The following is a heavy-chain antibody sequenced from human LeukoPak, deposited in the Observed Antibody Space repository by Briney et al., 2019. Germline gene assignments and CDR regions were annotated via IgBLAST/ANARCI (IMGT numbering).Heavy chain of an antibody. CDR2: IYHSGST. Sequence: SQTLSLTCTVSGGSISSGGYYWSWIRQPPGKGLEWIGYIYHSGSTYYNPSLKSRVTISVDRSKNQFSLKLTSVTPADTAIYYCAGGSNWKYDVWGQGTLVTVSS. D-gene: IGHD1-7*01. V-gene: IGHV4-30-2*02. J-gene: IGHJ4*02. CDR3: AGGSNWKYDV. CDR1: GGSISSGGYY.